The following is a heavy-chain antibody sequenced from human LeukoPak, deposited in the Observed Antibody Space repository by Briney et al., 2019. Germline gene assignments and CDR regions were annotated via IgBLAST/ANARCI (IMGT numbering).Heavy chain of an antibody. D-gene: IGHD3-10*01. Sequence: PSETLSLTCTVSGGSISSGNYYWSWIRQHPGKLLECIGYIHHSGITYYNPSLKSRVIISVDTSKNHFSLQLNSVTAADMAVYYCASSGSGSYRFAPWGKGTLVTVYS. CDR1: GGSISSGNYY. CDR2: IHHSGIT. CDR3: ASSGSGSYRFAP. J-gene: IGHJ5*02. V-gene: IGHV4-31*03.